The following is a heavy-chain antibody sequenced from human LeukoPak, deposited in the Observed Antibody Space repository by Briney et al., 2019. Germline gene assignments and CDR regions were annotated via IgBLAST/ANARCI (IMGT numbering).Heavy chain of an antibody. CDR1: GGSISSYF. CDR3: ARGAGNFDY. J-gene: IGHJ4*02. D-gene: IGHD6-19*01. CDR2: IYYSGST. Sequence: PSETLSLTCTVSGGSISSYFWSWIRQPPGKGLEWIGYIYYSGSTNYNPSLKSRVTISVDTSKNQFSLRLSSVTAADTAVYYCARGAGNFDYWGQGTLVAVSS. V-gene: IGHV4-59*01.